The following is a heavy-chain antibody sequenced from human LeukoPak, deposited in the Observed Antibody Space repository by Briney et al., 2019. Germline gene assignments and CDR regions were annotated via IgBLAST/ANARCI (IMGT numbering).Heavy chain of an antibody. D-gene: IGHD3-16*01. CDR2: IKSKTDGGTT. CDR3: TTDLSR. Sequence: PGGSLRLSXAASGFAFINAYMAWVRQAPGKGLEWVGRIKSKTDGGTTYYSAPVKGRFTISRDDSRNTLYLQMNSLKTEDTALYYCTTDLSRWGQGALVTVSS. CDR1: GFAFINAY. J-gene: IGHJ4*02. V-gene: IGHV3-15*01.